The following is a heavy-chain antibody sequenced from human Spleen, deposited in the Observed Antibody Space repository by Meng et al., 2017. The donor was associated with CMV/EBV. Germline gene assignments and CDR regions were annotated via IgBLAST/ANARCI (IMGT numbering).Heavy chain of an antibody. J-gene: IGHJ4*02. Sequence: ESLKISCAVYGGSFSGYYWSWIRQPPGKGLEWIGEINHSGSTNYNPSLKSRVTISVDTSKNQFSLKLSSVTAADTAVYFCVAYLVGIGGRGYWGQGTVVTVSS. D-gene: IGHD1-26*01. CDR1: GGSFSGYY. CDR3: VAYLVGIGGRGY. CDR2: INHSGST. V-gene: IGHV4-34*01.